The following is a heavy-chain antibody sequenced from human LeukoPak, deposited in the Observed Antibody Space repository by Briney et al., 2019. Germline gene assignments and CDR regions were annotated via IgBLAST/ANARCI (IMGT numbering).Heavy chain of an antibody. V-gene: IGHV1-46*01. D-gene: IGHD3-22*01. CDR1: GYTFSGYY. J-gene: IGHJ4*02. CDR3: ATGAIYYPIEY. Sequence: ASVKVSCRASGYTFSGYYLQWVRQAPGQGLEWMGIINPSDGSRSSAQKFQGRVTLTRATSMGTVYLELSSLRSEDTAVYYCATGAIYYPIEYWGQGTLVTVSS. CDR2: INPSDGSR.